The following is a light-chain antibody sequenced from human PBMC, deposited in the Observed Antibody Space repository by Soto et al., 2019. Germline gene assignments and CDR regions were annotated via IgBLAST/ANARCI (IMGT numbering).Light chain of an antibody. V-gene: IGLV2-14*01. Sequence: QSALTQPASVSGSPGQSITISCTRTSSDVGAYNYDSWYQQHPGKVPKLIIYDVNNRPSGVSNRFSGSKSGNTASLTISGLQTEDEADYYCSSYTSATTYVFGTGTKLTVL. CDR3: SSYTSATTYV. J-gene: IGLJ1*01. CDR1: SSDVGAYNY. CDR2: DVN.